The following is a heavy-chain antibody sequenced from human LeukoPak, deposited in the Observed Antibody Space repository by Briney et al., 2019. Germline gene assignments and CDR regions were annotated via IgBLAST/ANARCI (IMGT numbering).Heavy chain of an antibody. V-gene: IGHV3-23*01. CDR1: GLTFSSYA. CDR2: ISGSGGST. J-gene: IGHJ6*03. Sequence: GGSLRLSCAASGLTFSSYAMSWVRQAPGKGLEWVSAISGSGGSTYYADSVKGRFTISRDNSKNTLYLQMNSLRAEDTAVYYCAKDDGVVFYYYYMDVWGNGTTVTVSS. CDR3: AKDDGVVFYYYYMDV. D-gene: IGHD3-3*01.